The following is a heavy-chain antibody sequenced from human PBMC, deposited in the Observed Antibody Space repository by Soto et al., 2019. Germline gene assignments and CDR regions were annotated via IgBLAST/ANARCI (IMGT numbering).Heavy chain of an antibody. D-gene: IGHD4-17*01. CDR2: IGTAGDT. CDR3: AGAPARGLLDP. Sequence: GGSLRLSCAASGITFSSSDMHWVRQATGKGLEWVSSIGTAGDTYHSASVRGRFTISRENAKNSLYLQMNSLRAGDTAMYYCAGAPARGLLDPWGQGTLVTVSS. V-gene: IGHV3-13*01. CDR1: GITFSSSD. J-gene: IGHJ5*02.